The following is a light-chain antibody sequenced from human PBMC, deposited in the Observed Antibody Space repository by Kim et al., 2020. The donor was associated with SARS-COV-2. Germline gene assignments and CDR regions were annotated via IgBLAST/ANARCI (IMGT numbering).Light chain of an antibody. CDR1: QSVSST. J-gene: IGKJ4*01. Sequence: SPGERATLSCRASQSVSSTLAWYQQKPGQAPGLLMYGASTRATGVPARFSGSGSGTEFTLTIASLQSEDSAVYYCQQYNDWLRLTFGGGTKVDIK. CDR3: QQYNDWLRLT. CDR2: GAS. V-gene: IGKV3-15*01.